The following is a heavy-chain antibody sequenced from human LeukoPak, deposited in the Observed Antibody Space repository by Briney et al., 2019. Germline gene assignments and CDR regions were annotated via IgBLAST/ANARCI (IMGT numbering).Heavy chain of an antibody. Sequence: SETLSLTCTVSGGSISGSSYYWGWIRQPPGKGLEWIGSIYYSGSTSYNPSLKSRVTISVDTSKNQFSLKLSSVTAADTAVYYCARSEVWNRVVYWGQGTLVTVSS. J-gene: IGHJ4*02. V-gene: IGHV4-39*07. CDR2: IYYSGST. D-gene: IGHD2/OR15-2a*01. CDR3: ARSEVWNRVVY. CDR1: GGSISGSSYY.